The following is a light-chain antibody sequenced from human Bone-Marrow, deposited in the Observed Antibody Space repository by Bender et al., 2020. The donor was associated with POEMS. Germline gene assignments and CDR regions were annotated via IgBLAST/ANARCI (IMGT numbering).Light chain of an antibody. Sequence: QSVLTQPPSVSGAPGQRVTISCTGSSSNTGSGYDINWYQHLPGTAPKLLIYKNIQRPSGVPDRFFGSKSDTSASLAITGLRSEDEADYYCASWDDRLSVVLFGGGTKLTVL. CDR1: SSNTGSGYD. V-gene: IGLV1-40*01. CDR2: KNI. J-gene: IGLJ3*02. CDR3: ASWDDRLSVVL.